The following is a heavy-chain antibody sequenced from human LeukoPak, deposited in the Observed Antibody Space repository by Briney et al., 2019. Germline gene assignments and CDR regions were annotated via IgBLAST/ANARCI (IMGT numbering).Heavy chain of an antibody. CDR3: ARDNPRDFWSNFDY. Sequence: SVKVSCKASGGTFSSYTISWVRQAPGQGLEWMGRIIPILGIANYAQKFQGRVTITADKSTSTAYMELSSLRYEDTAVYYCARDNPRDFWSNFDYWGQGTLVTVSS. V-gene: IGHV1-69*04. D-gene: IGHD3-3*01. CDR2: IIPILGIA. J-gene: IGHJ4*02. CDR1: GGTFSSYT.